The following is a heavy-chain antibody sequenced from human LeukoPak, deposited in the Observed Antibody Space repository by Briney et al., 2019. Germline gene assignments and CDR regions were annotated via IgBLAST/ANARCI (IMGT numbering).Heavy chain of an antibody. J-gene: IGHJ5*02. D-gene: IGHD6-13*01. CDR1: GGTFSSYA. CDR3: ASSSWYSTSWFDP. V-gene: IGHV1-69*04. Sequence: GASVKVSCKASGGTFSSYAISWVLQAPGQGLEWMGRIIPILGIANYAQKFQGRVTITADKSTSTAYMELSSLRSEDTAVYYCASSSWYSTSWFDPWGQGTLVTVSS. CDR2: IIPILGIA.